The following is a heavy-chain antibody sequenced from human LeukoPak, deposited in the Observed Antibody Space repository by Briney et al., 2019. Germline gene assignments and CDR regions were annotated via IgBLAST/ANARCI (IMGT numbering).Heavy chain of an antibody. CDR1: GYTFTSYY. Sequence: ASVKVSCKASGYTFTSYYMHWVRQAPGQGLEWMGIINPSGGSTSYAQKFQGRVTMTRDTSTSTVYMELSSLRSEDTAVYYCARGLGYCSSTSCRTEGYWGQGTLVTVSS. V-gene: IGHV1-46*01. J-gene: IGHJ4*02. D-gene: IGHD2-2*01. CDR3: ARGLGYCSSTSCRTEGY. CDR2: INPSGGST.